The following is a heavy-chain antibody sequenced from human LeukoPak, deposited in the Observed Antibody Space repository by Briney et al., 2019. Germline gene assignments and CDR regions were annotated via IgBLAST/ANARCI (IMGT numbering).Heavy chain of an antibody. V-gene: IGHV4-59*11. CDR3: ARDQNMDV. CDR2: IYDNGYT. J-gene: IGHJ6*03. Sequence: PSETLSLNRTVSGDSMHDQFWNWIRQPPGKGLEWIGHIYDNGYTNYNPSLKSRVTMSVDTSTKQFSLRLTSVTAADTAVYYCARDQNMDVWGKGTTVTVSS. CDR1: GDSMHDQF.